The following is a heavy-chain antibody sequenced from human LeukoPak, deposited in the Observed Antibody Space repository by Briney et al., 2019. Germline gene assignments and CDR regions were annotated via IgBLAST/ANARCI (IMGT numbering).Heavy chain of an antibody. CDR3: VRHYVLHIVGPSY. V-gene: IGHV4-34*01. Sequence: PSETLSLTCAVYGGSFSGYYWSWIRQPPGKGLEWIGEINHSGSTNYNPSLKSRVTISVDTSKNQFSLKVNSVTAADTAMYFCVRHYVLHIVGPSYWGQGILVTVSS. CDR2: INHSGST. D-gene: IGHD1-26*01. J-gene: IGHJ4*02. CDR1: GGSFSGYY.